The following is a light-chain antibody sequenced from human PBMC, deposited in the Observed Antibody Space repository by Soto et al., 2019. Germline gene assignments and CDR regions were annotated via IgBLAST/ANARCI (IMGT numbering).Light chain of an antibody. V-gene: IGKV3-11*01. CDR2: DAS. CDR1: ESVSRY. J-gene: IGKJ4*01. CDR3: QQRSNWPLT. Sequence: EIVLTQSPATLSLSPGERATLSCRASESVSRYLAWYQHKPGQAPRLLIYDASNRATGIPARFSGNGSGTDFTLSISSLEPEDVAVYYCQQRSNWPLTFGGGTKVEI.